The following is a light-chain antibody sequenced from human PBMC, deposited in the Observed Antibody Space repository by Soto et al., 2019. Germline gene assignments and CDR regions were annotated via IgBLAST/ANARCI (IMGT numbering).Light chain of an antibody. CDR2: AAS. J-gene: IGKJ4*01. CDR1: QGISNW. CDR3: QQGHSFPLT. Sequence: DIQMTQSPSSVSASVGDRVTITCRASQGISNWLAWYQQKPGEAPKLLISAASSLQSGVPPRFSGSGSGTDFTLTINSLQPEDFATYYCQQGHSFPLTFGGGTKVDIK. V-gene: IGKV1D-12*01.